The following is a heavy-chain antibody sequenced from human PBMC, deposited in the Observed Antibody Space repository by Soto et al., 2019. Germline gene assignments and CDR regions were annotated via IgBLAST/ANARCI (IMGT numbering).Heavy chain of an antibody. J-gene: IGHJ4*02. CDR2: ISGSGGST. CDR1: GFTFSSYA. Sequence: PGGSLRLSCAASGFTFSSYAMSWVRQAPGKGLEWVSAISGSGGSTYYADSVKGRFTISRDNSKNTLYLQMNSLRAEDTAVYYCAKPTSPKWYSSGSIDYWGQGTLVTVSS. CDR3: AKPTSPKWYSSGSIDY. D-gene: IGHD6-19*01. V-gene: IGHV3-23*01.